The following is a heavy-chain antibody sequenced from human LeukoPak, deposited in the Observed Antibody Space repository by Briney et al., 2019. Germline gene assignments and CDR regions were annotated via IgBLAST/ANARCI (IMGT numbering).Heavy chain of an antibody. CDR3: ARGVAAEVYYYYMDV. CDR1: GGSISSYY. CDR2: IYYSGST. Sequence: SETLSLTCTVSGGSISSYYWNWIRQPPGKGLEWIGSIYYSGSTYYNPSLKSRVTISVDTSKNQFSLKLSSVTAADTAVYYCARGVAAEVYYYYMDVWGKGTTVTVSS. D-gene: IGHD6-13*01. V-gene: IGHV4-59*01. J-gene: IGHJ6*03.